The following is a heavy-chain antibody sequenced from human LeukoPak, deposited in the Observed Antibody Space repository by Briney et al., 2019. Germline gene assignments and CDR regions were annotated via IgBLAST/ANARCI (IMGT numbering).Heavy chain of an antibody. D-gene: IGHD2-8*02. Sequence: GGSLRLSCGASGFTFSSYAVSWVRQSLGKGLKWVSGTSGRGESTYYADSVKGRFTISRDYSKNTVYLQMNSLRAEDTALYYCAASLDLAVYGIDYWGQGTLVTVSS. V-gene: IGHV3-23*01. CDR3: AASLDLAVYGIDY. CDR2: TSGRGEST. CDR1: GFTFSSYA. J-gene: IGHJ4*02.